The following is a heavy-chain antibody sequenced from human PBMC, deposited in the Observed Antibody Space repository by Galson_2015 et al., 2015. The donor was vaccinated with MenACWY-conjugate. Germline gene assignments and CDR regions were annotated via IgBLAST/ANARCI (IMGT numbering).Heavy chain of an antibody. CDR3: ARRAIVGATLRLYYGMDV. V-gene: IGHV5-10-1*01. J-gene: IGHJ6*02. Sequence: QSGAEVKKPGESLRISCKGSAFSFTSYWISWVRQMPGKGLEWMGMIDPSDSYTNYSPSFQGHVTFSADKSISTAYLQWSSLKASDTAMYYCARRAIVGATLRLYYGMDVWGQGTTVTVSS. D-gene: IGHD1-26*01. CDR1: AFSFTSYW. CDR2: IDPSDSYT.